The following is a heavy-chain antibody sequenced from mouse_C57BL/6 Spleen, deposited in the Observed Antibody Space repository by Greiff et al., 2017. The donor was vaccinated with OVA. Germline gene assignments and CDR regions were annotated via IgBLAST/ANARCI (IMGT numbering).Heavy chain of an antibody. CDR2: ISNGGGST. J-gene: IGHJ4*01. V-gene: IGHV5-12*01. Sequence: EVQLVESGGGLVQPGGSLKLSCAASGFTFSDYYMYWVRQTPEKRLEWVAYISNGGGSTYYPDTVKGRFTISRDNAKNTLYLQMSRLKSEDTAMYYCASYYGSSYDAMDYWGQGTSVTVSS. D-gene: IGHD1-1*01. CDR3: ASYYGSSYDAMDY. CDR1: GFTFSDYY.